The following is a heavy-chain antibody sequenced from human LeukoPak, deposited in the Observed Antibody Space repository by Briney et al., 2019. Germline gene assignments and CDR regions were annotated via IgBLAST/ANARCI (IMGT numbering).Heavy chain of an antibody. CDR2: INHSGST. J-gene: IGHJ6*03. Sequence: SETLSLTCAVYGGSFSGYYWSWIRQPPGKGLEWIGEINHSGSTNYNPSLKSRVTISVDTSKNQFSLKLSSVTAADTAVYYCARHYGSGRGYYYYYMDVWGKGTTVTISS. CDR1: GGSFSGYY. V-gene: IGHV4-34*01. CDR3: ARHYGSGRGYYYYYMDV. D-gene: IGHD3-10*01.